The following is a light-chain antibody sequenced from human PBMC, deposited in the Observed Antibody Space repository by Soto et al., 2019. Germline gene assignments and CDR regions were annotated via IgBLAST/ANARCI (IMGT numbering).Light chain of an antibody. CDR3: CSYAGSYTFEEV. V-gene: IGLV2-11*01. CDR1: SSDVGGYNY. CDR2: DVS. Sequence: QSALTQPRSVSGSPGQSVTISCTGTSSDVGGYNYVSWYQQHPGKAPKLMIYDVSKWPSGVPDRFSGSKSGNTASLTISGLQAEDEADYYCCSYAGSYTFEEVFGGGTKLTVL. J-gene: IGLJ2*01.